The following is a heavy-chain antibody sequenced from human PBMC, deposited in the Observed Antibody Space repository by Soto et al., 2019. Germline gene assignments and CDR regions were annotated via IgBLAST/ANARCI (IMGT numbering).Heavy chain of an antibody. Sequence: PSETLSLTCAVSGGSFTSNNWWTWVRQPPGQGLEWIGEIYRTGSTNYNPSLKSRVTISLDKSENQFSLKVTSLTAANTAVYYCASRDPGTSVDYWGQGTLVTVSS. D-gene: IGHD1-7*01. CDR1: GGSFTSNNW. V-gene: IGHV4-4*02. CDR2: IYRTGST. CDR3: ASRDPGTSVDY. J-gene: IGHJ4*02.